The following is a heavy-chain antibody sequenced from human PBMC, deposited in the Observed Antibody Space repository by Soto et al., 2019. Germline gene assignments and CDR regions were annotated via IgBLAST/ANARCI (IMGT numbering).Heavy chain of an antibody. V-gene: IGHV4-31*03. J-gene: IGHJ4*02. CDR1: GGSIRSGNYY. D-gene: IGHD2-2*02. Sequence: PSETLSLTCTLSGGSIRSGNYYCSWIRQHPGKGLEWIGSKSYSGTAYYNPSLKSRGTISIDTSRNQLSLKLNSVTGADTALYYCARGQPIPLYFDSWGQGSLV. CDR3: ARGQPIPLYFDS. CDR2: KSYSGTA.